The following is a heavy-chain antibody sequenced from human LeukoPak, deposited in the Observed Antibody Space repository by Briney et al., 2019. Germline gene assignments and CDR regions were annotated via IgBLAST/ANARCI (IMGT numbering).Heavy chain of an antibody. CDR1: GGSISSYY. CDR3: ARADDSSGYYYYDFDY. Sequence: SETLPLTCTVSGGSISSYYWSWIRQPPGKGLEWIGYIYYSGSTNYNPSLKSRVTISVDTSKNQFSLKLSSVTAADTAVYYCARADDSSGYYYYDFDYWGQGTLVTVSS. V-gene: IGHV4-59*01. J-gene: IGHJ4*02. D-gene: IGHD3-22*01. CDR2: IYYSGST.